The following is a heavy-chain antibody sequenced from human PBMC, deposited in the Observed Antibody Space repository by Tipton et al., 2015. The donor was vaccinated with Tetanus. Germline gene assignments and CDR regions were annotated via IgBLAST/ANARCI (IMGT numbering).Heavy chain of an antibody. CDR2: INHSGST. D-gene: IGHD5-12*01. CDR3: ARVSIVADFDY. J-gene: IGHJ4*02. V-gene: IGHV4-34*01. Sequence: TLSLTCAVYGGSFSGYYWSWIRQPPGKGLEWIGEINHSGSTNYNPSLKSRVTISVDTSKNRFSLKLSSVTAADTAVYYCARVSIVADFDYWGQGTLVTVSS. CDR1: GGSFSGYY.